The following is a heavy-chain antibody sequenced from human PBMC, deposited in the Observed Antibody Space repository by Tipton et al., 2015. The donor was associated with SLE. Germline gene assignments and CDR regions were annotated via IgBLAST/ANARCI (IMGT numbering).Heavy chain of an antibody. CDR1: GGSISSYY. D-gene: IGHD6-13*01. CDR3: AGLYSSSWLPFGYYYYGMYV. Sequence: LSLTCTVSGGSISSYYWSWIRQPPGKGLEWIGYIYYSGSTNYNPSLKSRVTISVDTSKNQFSLKLSSVTAADTAVYYCAGLYSSSWLPFGYYYYGMYVWGQGTTVTVSS. J-gene: IGHJ6*02. V-gene: IGHV4-59*12. CDR2: IYYSGST.